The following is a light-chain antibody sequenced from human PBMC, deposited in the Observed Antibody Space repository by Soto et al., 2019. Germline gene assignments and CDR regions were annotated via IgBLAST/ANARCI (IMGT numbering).Light chain of an antibody. V-gene: IGKV4-1*01. CDR2: WAS. J-gene: IGKJ4*01. CDR1: QTIFFSSTNKNY. Sequence: DIVMTQSPDSLAVSLGERATLNCKSSQTIFFSSTNKNYLAWYQQKPGQPPKLLIYWASTRESGVPDRFSGSGSGTDFALPITSLQAEDVAVYYCQQYYNPPLSFGGGNKVEIK. CDR3: QQYYNPPLS.